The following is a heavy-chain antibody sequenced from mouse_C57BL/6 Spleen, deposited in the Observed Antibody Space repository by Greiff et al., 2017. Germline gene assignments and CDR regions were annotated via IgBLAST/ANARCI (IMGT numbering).Heavy chain of an antibody. CDR2: INPSNGGT. J-gene: IGHJ4*01. CDR3: ARSHFYGSSYYYAMDY. D-gene: IGHD1-1*01. Sequence: QVQLQQPGTELVKPGASVKLSCKASGYTFTSYWMHWVKQRPGQGLEWIGNINPSNGGTNYNEKFKSKATLTVDKSSSTAYMQLSSLTSEDSAVXYCARSHFYGSSYYYAMDYWGQGTSVTVSS. V-gene: IGHV1-53*01. CDR1: GYTFTSYW.